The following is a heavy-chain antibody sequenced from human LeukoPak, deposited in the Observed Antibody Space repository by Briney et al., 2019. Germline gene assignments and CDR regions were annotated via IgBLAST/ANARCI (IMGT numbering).Heavy chain of an antibody. V-gene: IGHV1-18*01. Sequence: ASVKVSCKASGYTFTSYDISWVRQAPGQGLEWMGWISGYNGNTNYAQKLQGRVTMTTDTSTSTAYMELRSLRSDDTAVYYCARDTSGGWPGGFYLDYWGQGTLVTVSS. CDR3: ARDTSGGWPGGFYLDY. CDR2: ISGYNGNT. CDR1: GYTFTSYD. J-gene: IGHJ4*02. D-gene: IGHD6-19*01.